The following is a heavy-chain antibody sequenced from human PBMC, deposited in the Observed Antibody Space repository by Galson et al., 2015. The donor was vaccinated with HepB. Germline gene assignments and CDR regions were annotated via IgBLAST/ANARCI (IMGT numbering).Heavy chain of an antibody. D-gene: IGHD1-7*01. CDR1: GFTFSRYS. V-gene: IGHV3-48*01. CDR2: ISRSSSII. CDR3: AREETGATFKYNGMDV. J-gene: IGHJ6*02. Sequence: SLRLSCAASGFTFSRYSMNWVRQAPGKGLEWLSYISRSSSIIYYADSVKGRFTISRDNAKNSLYLQMNSLRAEDTAVYYCAREETGATFKYNGMDVWGQGTTVTASS.